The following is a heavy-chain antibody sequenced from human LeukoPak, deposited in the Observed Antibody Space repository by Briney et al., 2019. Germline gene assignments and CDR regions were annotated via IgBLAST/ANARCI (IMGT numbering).Heavy chain of an antibody. CDR3: ARDTGYCSSTSCNESWFDP. CDR1: GGSISSGDYY. D-gene: IGHD2-2*01. J-gene: IGHJ5*02. Sequence: SETLCLTCTVSGGSISSGDYYWSWIRQPPGKGLEWIGYIYYSGSTYYNPSLKSRVTISVDTSKNQFSLKLSSVTAANTAVYYCARDTGYCSSTSCNESWFDPWDQGTLVTVSS. CDR2: IYYSGST. V-gene: IGHV4-30-4*01.